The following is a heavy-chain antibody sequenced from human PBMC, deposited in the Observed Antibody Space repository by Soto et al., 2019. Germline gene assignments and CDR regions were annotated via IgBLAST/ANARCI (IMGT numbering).Heavy chain of an antibody. V-gene: IGHV3-30*18. CDR1: GFTFSSYG. CDR2: ISYDGSKK. J-gene: IGHJ6*02. Sequence: QVQLVESGGGVVQPGRSLRLSCAASGFTFSSYGMHWVRQAPGKGLEWVAVISYDGSKKYYADSVKGRFTISRDNSKNTLYLQMNSLRAEDTAVYYCAQDGCSGGLYYYDLAVRGQGNTVTVSS. D-gene: IGHD6-19*01. CDR3: AQDGCSGGLYYYDLAV.